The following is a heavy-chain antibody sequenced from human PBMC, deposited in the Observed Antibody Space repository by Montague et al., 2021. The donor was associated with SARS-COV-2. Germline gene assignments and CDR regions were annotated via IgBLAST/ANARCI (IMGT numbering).Heavy chain of an antibody. CDR1: GXSLSGYY. D-gene: IGHD3-10*01. Sequence: SETLSLTCAVYGXSLSGYYWSWIRQPPEKGLEWIGEINHSANTKYNPSLKSPVTISIDTSKNQFSLKMTSVTAADTATYYCASGIYPSGSYYNRYYYGSNIWGPGTTVIVSS. J-gene: IGHJ6*02. CDR2: INHSANT. V-gene: IGHV4-34*01. CDR3: ASGIYPSGSYYNRYYYGSNI.